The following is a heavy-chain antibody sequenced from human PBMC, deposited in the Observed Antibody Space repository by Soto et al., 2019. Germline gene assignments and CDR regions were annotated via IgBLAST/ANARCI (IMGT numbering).Heavy chain of an antibody. V-gene: IGHV3-23*01. Sequence: EVLVLESGGGLVQPGGSLRLSFEGSGFTVSSHAMTWIGRAPGKGPEWVSTITADGGTYYADSVKGRFAMSRDTSESTLYLQMNSLGAEDTAAYYCAPHVSCSGGSCQYDAFAIRGQGTMVTVSS. D-gene: IGHD2-15*01. CDR2: ITADGGT. J-gene: IGHJ3*02. CDR3: APHVSCSGGSCQYDAFAI. CDR1: GFTVSSHA.